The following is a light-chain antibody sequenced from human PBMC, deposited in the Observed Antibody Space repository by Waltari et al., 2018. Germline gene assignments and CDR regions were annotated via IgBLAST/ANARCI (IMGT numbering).Light chain of an antibody. J-gene: IGLJ3*02. V-gene: IGLV2-23*01. CDR3: CSYADSSTLV. CDR1: SSDVGSYNP. CDR2: DGS. Sequence: QSALTQPASVSGFPGQSITISCTGTSSDVGSYNPVSWYQQYPGKAPTLMIYDGSKRPSGVSNRLSGSKSGNTASLTISGLQAEDEADYYCCSYADSSTLVFGGGTKLTVL.